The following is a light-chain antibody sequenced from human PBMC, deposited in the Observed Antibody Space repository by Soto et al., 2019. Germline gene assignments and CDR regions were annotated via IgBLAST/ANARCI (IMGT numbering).Light chain of an antibody. CDR1: QSVISKY. CDR2: AAS. Sequence: EVVLTQSPGTLSLSPGERVTLSCRASQSVISKYLAWYQQRPGQAPRLLIYAASSRATGIPARFSGSGSGTDFTLSISSLEPEDFAVSYCQQYGSSLTWTFGQGTKVEMK. J-gene: IGKJ1*01. CDR3: QQYGSSLTWT. V-gene: IGKV3-20*01.